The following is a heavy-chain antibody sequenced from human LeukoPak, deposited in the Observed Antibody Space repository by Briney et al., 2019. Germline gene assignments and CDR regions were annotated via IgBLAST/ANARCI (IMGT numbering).Heavy chain of an antibody. Sequence: GGSLRLSCAASGFTFSSYSMNWVRQAPGKGLEWVAVIWYDGSNKYYADSVKGRFTISRDNSKNTLYLQMNSLRAEDTAVYYCARDPGYCSSTSCYTEAFDYWGQGTLVTVSS. CDR1: GFTFSSYS. J-gene: IGHJ4*02. D-gene: IGHD2-2*02. CDR2: IWYDGSNK. CDR3: ARDPGYCSSTSCYTEAFDY. V-gene: IGHV3-33*08.